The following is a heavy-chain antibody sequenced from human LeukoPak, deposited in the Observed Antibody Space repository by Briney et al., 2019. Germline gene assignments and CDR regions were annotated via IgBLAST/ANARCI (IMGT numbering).Heavy chain of an antibody. CDR3: VREGDGAPRRFDY. CDR1: GFTFGDFG. CDR2: IWYDGSKE. Sequence: GGSLRLACAASGFTFGDFGMHWVRQAPGKGLEWVAMIWYDGSKEYYMESVKGRFTISRDNSKNTLHLQMNSLRAEDSAIYYCVREGDGAPRRFDYWGQGTLVTVFS. D-gene: IGHD3-16*01. J-gene: IGHJ4*02. V-gene: IGHV3-33*01.